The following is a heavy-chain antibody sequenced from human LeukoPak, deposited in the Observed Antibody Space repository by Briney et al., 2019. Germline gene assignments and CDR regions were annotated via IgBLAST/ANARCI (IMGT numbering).Heavy chain of an antibody. D-gene: IGHD5-18*01. Sequence: SGGSLRLSCAASGFTFSSYSVNWVRQAPGKGLEWVSYISSSSSTIYYADSVKGRFTIPRDNAKNSLYLQMNSLRDEDTAVYYCARGDPYEDTYAFWFDPWGQGTLVTVSS. J-gene: IGHJ5*02. CDR2: ISSSSSTI. V-gene: IGHV3-48*02. CDR3: ARGDPYEDTYAFWFDP. CDR1: GFTFSSYS.